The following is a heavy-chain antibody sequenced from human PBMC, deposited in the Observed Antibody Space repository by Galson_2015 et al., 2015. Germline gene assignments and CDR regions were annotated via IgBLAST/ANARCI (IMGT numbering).Heavy chain of an antibody. D-gene: IGHD2-15*01. CDR2: IWYDGNNI. CDR3: VRDRGYCSGGSCYSGGMDV. V-gene: IGHV3-33*01. CDR1: GFTFSSYG. Sequence: SLRLSCAASGFTFSSYGMHWVCQAPGKGLEWVAVIWYDGNNINYADSVKGRFTISRDNSKNTLYLQMNSLRAEDTAVYYCVRDRGYCSGGSCYSGGMDVWGQGTTVTVSS. J-gene: IGHJ6*02.